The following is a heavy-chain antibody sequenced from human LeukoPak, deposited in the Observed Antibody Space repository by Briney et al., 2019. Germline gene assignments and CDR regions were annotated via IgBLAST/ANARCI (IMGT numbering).Heavy chain of an antibody. V-gene: IGHV3-23*01. Sequence: HPGGSLRLSCAASGFTFSSYAMSWVRQAPGKGLEWVSAISGSGGSTYYADSVKGRFTISRDNSKNTLYLQMNSLRAEDTAVYYCAKDGTAAWLQFKPFDYWGQGTLVTVSS. J-gene: IGHJ4*02. CDR3: AKDGTAAWLQFKPFDY. CDR2: ISGSGGST. CDR1: GFTFSSYA. D-gene: IGHD5-24*01.